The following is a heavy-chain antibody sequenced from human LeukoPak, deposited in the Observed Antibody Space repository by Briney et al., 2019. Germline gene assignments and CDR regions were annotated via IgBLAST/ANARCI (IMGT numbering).Heavy chain of an antibody. V-gene: IGHV1-2*04. CDR2: INPNSGGT. Sequence: GASVKVSCKASGYTFTGYYMHWVRQAPGQGLEWMGWINPNSGGTNYAQKFQGWVTMTRDTSISTAYMELSRLRSDDTAVYYCAITKYTVAGIFGLGYWGQGTLVTVSS. D-gene: IGHD6-19*01. CDR3: AITKYTVAGIFGLGY. CDR1: GYTFTGYY. J-gene: IGHJ4*02.